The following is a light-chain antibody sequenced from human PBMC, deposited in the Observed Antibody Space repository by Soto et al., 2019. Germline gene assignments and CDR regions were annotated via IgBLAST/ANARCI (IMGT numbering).Light chain of an antibody. CDR3: QQYGRSPWT. V-gene: IGKV3-20*01. CDR1: QSVSSSY. Sequence: EIVLTQSPGTLSLSPGDRATLSCRASQSVSSSYLAWYQQKPGQAPRLLIYGASSRATGIPDRFSGSGSGTDFTLTISRLEPEEFAVYYCQQYGRSPWTFGQGPKVEIK. J-gene: IGKJ1*01. CDR2: GAS.